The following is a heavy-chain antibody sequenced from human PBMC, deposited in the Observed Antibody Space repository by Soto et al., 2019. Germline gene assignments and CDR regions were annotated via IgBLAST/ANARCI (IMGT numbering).Heavy chain of an antibody. CDR3: TRQHLDVTVPSAIDN. CDR1: GFTFSDST. J-gene: IGHJ4*02. Sequence: EVQLVESGGGLAQPGGSLKLSCAASGFTFSDSTIHWVRQTSGKGLEWVGRIPSKTNTYATAYAASVKGRFTISRDDSKAPAYLKMHSLKTADTAVYSCTRQHLDVTVPSAIDNWGQGTLVTVSS. V-gene: IGHV3-73*02. CDR2: IPSKTNTYAT. D-gene: IGHD4-4*01.